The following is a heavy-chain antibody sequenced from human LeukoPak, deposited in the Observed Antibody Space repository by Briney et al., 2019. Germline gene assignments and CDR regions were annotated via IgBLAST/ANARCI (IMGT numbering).Heavy chain of an antibody. V-gene: IGHV3-30*18. CDR1: GFTFSSYG. CDR3: ANHFYNLAA. J-gene: IGHJ5*02. D-gene: IGHD2/OR15-2a*01. Sequence: GRSLRLSCAASGFTFSSYGMHWVRQAPGKGLEWVAVISYDGSNKYYADSVKDRFTISRDNSKNTLYLQMNSLRAEDTAVYYCANHFYNLAAWGQGTLVSVSS. CDR2: ISYDGSNK.